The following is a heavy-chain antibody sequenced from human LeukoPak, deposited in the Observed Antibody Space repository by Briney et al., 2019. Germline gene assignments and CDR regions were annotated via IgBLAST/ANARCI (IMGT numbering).Heavy chain of an antibody. CDR1: GGTFSSYA. D-gene: IGHD6-19*01. V-gene: IGHV1-69*06. CDR2: IIPIFGTA. Sequence: SVEVSCKASGGTFSSYAISWVRQAPGQGLEWMGGIIPIFGTANYAQKFQGRVTITADKSTSTAYMELSSLRSEDTAVYYCARESRVAVAGRAPFDYWGQGTLVTVSS. J-gene: IGHJ4*02. CDR3: ARESRVAVAGRAPFDY.